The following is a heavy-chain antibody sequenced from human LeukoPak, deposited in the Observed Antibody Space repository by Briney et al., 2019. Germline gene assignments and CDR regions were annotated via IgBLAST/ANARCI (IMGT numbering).Heavy chain of an antibody. Sequence: GGSLRLSCAASGFTFSSYSMSWVRQAPGKGLEWVSSITSSSSYIYYADSVKGRFTISRDNAKNSLYLQMNSLRAEDTAVYYCARVVGAAGFSFDPWGQGTLVTVSS. J-gene: IGHJ5*02. CDR2: ITSSSSYI. CDR3: ARVVGAAGFSFDP. D-gene: IGHD6-13*01. CDR1: GFTFSSYS. V-gene: IGHV3-21*01.